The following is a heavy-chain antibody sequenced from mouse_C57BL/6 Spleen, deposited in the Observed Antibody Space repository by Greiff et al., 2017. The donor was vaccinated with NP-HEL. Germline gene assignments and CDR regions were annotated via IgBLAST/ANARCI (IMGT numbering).Heavy chain of an antibody. V-gene: IGHV1-80*01. J-gene: IGHJ4*01. CDR2: IYPGDGDT. CDR1: GYAFSSYW. D-gene: IGHD6-1*01. CDR3: ARGGQPGAMDY. Sequence: VQLQQSGAELVKPGASVKISCKASGYAFSSYWMNWVKQRPGKGLEWIGQIYPGDGDTNYNGKFKGKATLTADKSSSTAYMQRSSLTSEDSAVYFCARGGQPGAMDYWGQGTSVTVSS.